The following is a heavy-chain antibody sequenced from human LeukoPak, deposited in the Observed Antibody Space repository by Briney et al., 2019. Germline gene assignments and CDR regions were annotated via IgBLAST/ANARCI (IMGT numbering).Heavy chain of an antibody. CDR1: GGTFSSYT. CDR3: ARVGAFGTMVRGVKGWFDP. CDR2: IIPILGIA. Sequence: GASVKVSCKASGGTFSSYTISWVRQAPGQGLEWMGRIIPILGIANYAQKFQGRVTITADKSTGTAYMELSRLRSEDTAVYYCARVGAFGTMVRGVKGWFDPWGQGTLVTVSS. V-gene: IGHV1-69*02. D-gene: IGHD3-10*01. J-gene: IGHJ5*02.